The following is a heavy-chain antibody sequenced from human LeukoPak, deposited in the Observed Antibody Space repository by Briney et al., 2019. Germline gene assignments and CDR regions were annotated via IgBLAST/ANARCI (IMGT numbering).Heavy chain of an antibody. Sequence: SETLSLTCTVSGASISSYYWSWIRQPPGKGLEWIGYIYDSGSTNYNPSLKSRLTISVDTSNNQFSLKLSSVTAADTAVYYSARGSVTTYYFYGMDVWGKGTTVTVSS. CDR2: IYDSGST. CDR1: GASISSYY. CDR3: ARGSVTTYYFYGMDV. D-gene: IGHD4-17*01. V-gene: IGHV4-59*01. J-gene: IGHJ6*04.